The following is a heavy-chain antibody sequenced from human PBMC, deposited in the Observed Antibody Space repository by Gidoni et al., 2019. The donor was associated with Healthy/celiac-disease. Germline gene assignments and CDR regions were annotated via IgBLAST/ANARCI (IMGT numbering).Heavy chain of an antibody. CDR2: IIPIFGTA. CDR1: GGTFSSYA. Sequence: QVQLVQSGAEVKKPGSSVKVSCKASGGTFSSYAISGVRQAPGQGLEWMGGIIPIFGTANYAQKFQGRVTITADESTSTAYMERSSLRSEDTDVYYCARCSSSSDYYYDGMDVWGQGTTVTVSS. D-gene: IGHD6-6*01. V-gene: IGHV1-69*01. J-gene: IGHJ6*02. CDR3: ARCSSSSDYYYDGMDV.